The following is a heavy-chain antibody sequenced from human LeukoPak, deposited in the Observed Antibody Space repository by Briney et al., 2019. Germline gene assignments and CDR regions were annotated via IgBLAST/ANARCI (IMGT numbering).Heavy chain of an antibody. Sequence: GRSLRLSCAASGFTFSSYGMHWVRQAPGKGLEWVAVISYDGSNKYYADSVKGRFTISRDNSKSTLYLQMNSLRAEDTAVYYCAKDHGYSSGWYLAYYYYYGMDVWGQGTTVTVSS. J-gene: IGHJ6*02. V-gene: IGHV3-30*18. CDR1: GFTFSSYG. CDR3: AKDHGYSSGWYLAYYYYYGMDV. CDR2: ISYDGSNK. D-gene: IGHD6-19*01.